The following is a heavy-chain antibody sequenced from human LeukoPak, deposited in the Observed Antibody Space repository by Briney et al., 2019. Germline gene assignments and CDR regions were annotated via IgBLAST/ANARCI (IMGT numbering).Heavy chain of an antibody. D-gene: IGHD6-19*01. V-gene: IGHV4-30-2*01. CDR2: IYHSGST. J-gene: IGHJ4*02. CDR1: GGSISSGGYS. CDR3: ARLKGYSSGWAVDY. Sequence: SETLSLTCAVSGGSISSGGYSWSWIRQPPGKGLEWIGYIYHSGSTYYNPSLKSRVTISVDRSKNQFSLKLSSVTAADTAIYYCARLKGYSSGWAVDYWGQGTLVTVSS.